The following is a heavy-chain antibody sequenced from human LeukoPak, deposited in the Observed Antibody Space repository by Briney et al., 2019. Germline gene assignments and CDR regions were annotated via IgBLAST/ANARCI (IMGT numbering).Heavy chain of an antibody. CDR2: IWYDGSNK. Sequence: GGSLRLSCAASGFTFSSYGMHWVRQAPGKGLEWVAVIWYDGSNKYYADSVKGRFTISRDNSKNTLYLQMNSLRAEDTAVYYCAKVGSSHVFDYWGQGTLVTVSS. D-gene: IGHD6-6*01. J-gene: IGHJ4*02. CDR3: AKVGSSHVFDY. V-gene: IGHV3-30*02. CDR1: GFTFSSYG.